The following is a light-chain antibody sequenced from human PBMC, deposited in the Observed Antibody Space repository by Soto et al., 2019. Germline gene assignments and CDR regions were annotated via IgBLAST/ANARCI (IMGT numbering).Light chain of an antibody. CDR2: WAS. CDR1: QSALYSSNNKNY. J-gene: IGKJ2*01. CDR3: QQYYSTPYT. Sequence: DIVMTQSPDSLAVSLGERATINCKSSQSALYSSNNKNYLAWYQQKPGQPPKLLIYWASTRESGVPDRFSGSGSGTDFTLTISSLQAEDVAFYYCQQYYSTPYTFGQGTKLEIK. V-gene: IGKV4-1*01.